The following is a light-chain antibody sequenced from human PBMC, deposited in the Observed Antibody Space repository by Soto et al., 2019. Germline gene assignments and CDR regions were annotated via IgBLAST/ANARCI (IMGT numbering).Light chain of an antibody. Sequence: DIQMTQSPPSLSASVGDRVIITCRASQSISYHLNWYQQKQGKVPRLIIHAASSLQNGAPSRFSGSGSGTDFTLTICSLQPEDFAVYYCQQSHSLPITFGPGTKLDFK. CDR1: QSISYH. J-gene: IGKJ3*01. V-gene: IGKV1-39*01. CDR2: AAS. CDR3: QQSHSLPIT.